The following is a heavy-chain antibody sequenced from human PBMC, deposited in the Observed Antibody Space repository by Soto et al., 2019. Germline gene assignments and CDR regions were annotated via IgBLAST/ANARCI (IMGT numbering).Heavy chain of an antibody. J-gene: IGHJ4*02. CDR3: ARDVQLQSFDS. CDR1: GFTFSNYW. V-gene: IGHV3-74*01. D-gene: IGHD5-18*01. Sequence: EVQLVESGGNLVQPGGSLRLSCAASGFTFSNYWMHWVRQAPGKGLVWVSRINSDGSSTSYADSVKGRFTISRDNAKNTLYLQMNGLTAEDTAVYFCARDVQLQSFDSWGQGTLVTVSS. CDR2: INSDGSST.